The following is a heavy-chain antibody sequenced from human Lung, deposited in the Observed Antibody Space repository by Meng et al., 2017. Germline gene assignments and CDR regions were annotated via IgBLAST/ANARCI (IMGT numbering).Heavy chain of an antibody. CDR2: IYNSGST. V-gene: IGHV4-30-4*01. Sequence: QVQLKGSGPGRVKPSQTLSLTCTVSGGSISSSNYYWSWSRQPPGKGLEWSGHIYNSGSTYYNPSLKSRITISVDTSKNQFSLKLSSVTAADTAVYYCARGQKGYFDLWGRGTLVTVSS. CDR1: GGSISSSNYY. J-gene: IGHJ2*01. CDR3: ARGQKGYFDL.